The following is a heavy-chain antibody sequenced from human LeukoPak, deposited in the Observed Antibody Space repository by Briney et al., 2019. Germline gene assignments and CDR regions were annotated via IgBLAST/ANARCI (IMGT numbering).Heavy chain of an antibody. CDR1: GFTFSSYA. CDR3: AKVRYYYDSSGYDPLDI. D-gene: IGHD3-22*01. J-gene: IGHJ3*02. Sequence: PGGSLRLSCAASGFTFSSYAMSWVRQAPGKGLDWVSAISGGGGSTYYADSVKGRFTISRDNSKNTLYLQMNSLRAEDTAVYYCAKVRYYYDSSGYDPLDIWGQGTMVTVSS. CDR2: ISGGGGST. V-gene: IGHV3-23*01.